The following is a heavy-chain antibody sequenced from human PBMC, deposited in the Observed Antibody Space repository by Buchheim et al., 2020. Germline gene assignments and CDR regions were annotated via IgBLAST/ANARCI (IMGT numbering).Heavy chain of an antibody. V-gene: IGHV4-59*01. CDR2: IYYSGST. CDR3: ARWAYDSSGYYTSDAFDI. D-gene: IGHD3-22*01. J-gene: IGHJ3*02. Sequence: QVQLQESGPGLVKPSETLSLTCTVSGGSISSYYWSWIRQPPGKGLEWIGYIYYSGSTNYNPSLKSRFTISVDTSKNQFSLKLSSVTAADTAVYYCARWAYDSSGYYTSDAFDIWGQGT. CDR1: GGSISSYY.